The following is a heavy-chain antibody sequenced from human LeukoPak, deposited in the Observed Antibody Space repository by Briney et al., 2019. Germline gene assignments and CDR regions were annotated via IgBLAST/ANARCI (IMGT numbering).Heavy chain of an antibody. J-gene: IGHJ4*02. D-gene: IGHD6-19*01. CDR3: AKYGNSGWVIDN. Sequence: SETLSLTCTVSGGSIGSNYWTWIWQPPGKGLEYIGYIYYTGGTNYNPSLKSRVTISVDTSKNQFSLKLSSVTAADTAVYFCAKYGNSGWVIDNRGQGTLVTVSS. CDR1: GGSIGSNY. V-gene: IGHV4-59*08. CDR2: IYYTGGT.